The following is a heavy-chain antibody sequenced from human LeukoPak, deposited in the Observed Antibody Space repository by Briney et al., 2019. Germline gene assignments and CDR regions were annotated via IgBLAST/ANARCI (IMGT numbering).Heavy chain of an antibody. J-gene: IGHJ4*02. V-gene: IGHV3-23*01. CDR1: GFTFSSYA. Sequence: GGPLRLSCAASGFTFSSYAMSWVRQAPGKGLEWVSAISGSGGSTNYADSVKGRFTISRDNSKNTLYLQMNSLRAEDTAVYYCAKDRAVSSGYYRFDYWGQGTLVTVSS. CDR2: ISGSGGST. D-gene: IGHD3-22*01. CDR3: AKDRAVSSGYYRFDY.